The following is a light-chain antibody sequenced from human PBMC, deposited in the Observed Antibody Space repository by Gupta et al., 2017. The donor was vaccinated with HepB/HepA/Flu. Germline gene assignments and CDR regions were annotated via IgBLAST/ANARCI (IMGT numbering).Light chain of an antibody. CDR1: QDISND. J-gene: IGKJ1*01. CDR2: AAS. CDR3: RQQNNSPWT. V-gene: IGKV1-17*01. Sequence: DIQMTQSPSSLSASVGDRVTITCRASQDISNDLDWYQQIPGKAPKRLIYAASNLGTGVPSRFIGSGSGAEFTLTISSLQPEDFAIYYCRQQNNSPWTFGQGTKVEIK.